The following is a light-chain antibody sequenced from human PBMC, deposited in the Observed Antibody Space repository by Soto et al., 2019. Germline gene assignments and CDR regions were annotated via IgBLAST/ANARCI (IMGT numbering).Light chain of an antibody. CDR3: SSYTTSSTLV. Sequence: QSALTQPASVSGSPGQSITISCTGTSSDVGAYNYVSWYQHHPGKAPKLMIYEVSNRPSGVSNRFSGSKSGNTASLTISGLQAEDEADYSCSSYTTSSTLVFGTGTKLTV. V-gene: IGLV2-14*01. CDR1: SSDVGAYNY. CDR2: EVS. J-gene: IGLJ1*01.